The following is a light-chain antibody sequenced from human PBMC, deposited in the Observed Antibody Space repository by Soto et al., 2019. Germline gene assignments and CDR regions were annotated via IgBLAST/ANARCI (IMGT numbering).Light chain of an antibody. V-gene: IGLV2-11*01. CDR3: CSYAGSYIWV. Sequence: QSALTQPRSVSGSPGQSVTISCTGTSSDVGTYNYVSWYQQHPGKAPKLIIYDVNKRPSGVPDRFSGSKSGNTDSLTISGIQAEDEADYYCCSYAGSYIWVFGGGTQLTVL. CDR2: DVN. J-gene: IGLJ2*01. CDR1: SSDVGTYNY.